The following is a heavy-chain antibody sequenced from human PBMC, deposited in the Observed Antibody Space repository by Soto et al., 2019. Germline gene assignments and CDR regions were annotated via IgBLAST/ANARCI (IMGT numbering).Heavy chain of an antibody. V-gene: IGHV1-18*01. D-gene: IGHD4-17*01. CDR3: ARDRATVTTERAFDI. CDR2: ISAYNGNT. J-gene: IGHJ3*02. CDR1: GYTFTSYG. Sequence: ASVKVSCKASGYTFTSYGISWVRQAPGQGLEWMGWISAYNGNTNYAQKLQGRVTMTTDTSSSTAYMELRSLSSDDTAVYYCARDRATVTTERAFDIWGQGTMVTVSS.